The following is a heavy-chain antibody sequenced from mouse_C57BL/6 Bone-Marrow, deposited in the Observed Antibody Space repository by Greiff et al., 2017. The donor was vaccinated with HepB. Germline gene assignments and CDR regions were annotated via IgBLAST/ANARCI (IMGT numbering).Heavy chain of an antibody. CDR1: GYSITSGYY. CDR3: AREGLGYAMDY. Sequence: EVQLQESGPGLVKPSQSLSLTCSVTGYSITSGYYWNWIRQFPGNKLEWMGYISYDGSNNYNPSLKNRISITRDTSKNQFFLKLNSVTTEDTATYDCAREGLGYAMDYWGQGTSVTVSS. CDR2: ISYDGSN. D-gene: IGHD3-3*01. J-gene: IGHJ4*01. V-gene: IGHV3-6*01.